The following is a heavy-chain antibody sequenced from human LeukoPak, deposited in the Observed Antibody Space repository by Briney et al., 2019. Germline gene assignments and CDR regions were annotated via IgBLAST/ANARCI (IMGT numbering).Heavy chain of an antibody. Sequence: SETLSLTCTVSGYSISSGYYWAWIRQPPGRGLEWIGYIYYSGSTNYNPSLKSRVTISVDTSKNQFSLKLSSVTAADTAVYYCARDGGTGTYYYYMDVWGKGTTVTISS. CDR3: ARDGGTGTYYYYMDV. CDR2: IYYSGST. CDR1: GYSISSGYY. D-gene: IGHD4-23*01. V-gene: IGHV4-61*01. J-gene: IGHJ6*03.